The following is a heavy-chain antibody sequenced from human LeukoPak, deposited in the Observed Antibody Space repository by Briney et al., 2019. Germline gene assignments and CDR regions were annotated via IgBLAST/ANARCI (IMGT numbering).Heavy chain of an antibody. CDR2: ISAYNGNT. J-gene: IGHJ4*02. CDR3: AREEFGSGIVSSDY. CDR1: GYTFTSYG. Sequence: GASVKVSCKASGYTFTSYGISWVRQAPGQGLEWMGWISAYNGNTNYAQKLQGRVTMTTDTSTSTAYMELRSLRSDDTAVYYCAREEFGSGIVSSDYWGQGTLVTVSS. V-gene: IGHV1-18*01. D-gene: IGHD3-10*01.